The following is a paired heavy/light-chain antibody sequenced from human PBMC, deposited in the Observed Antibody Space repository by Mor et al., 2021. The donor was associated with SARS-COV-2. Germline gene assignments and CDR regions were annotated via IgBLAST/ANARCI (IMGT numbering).Heavy chain of an antibody. V-gene: IGHV3-23*01. CDR3: AKDWGYSYGYMAPSMFDY. CDR2: ISGSGGST. Sequence: EVRLLESGGGLAQLGESLRLSCAASGFTFSNYALSWVRQAPGKGLEWVSSISGSGGSTYYADSVKGRFTVSRDNSKNTLYVQVNSLRAEDTAVYYCAKDWGYSYGYMAPSMFDYWGQGTLVIVSS. CDR1: GFTFSNYA. D-gene: IGHD5-18*01. J-gene: IGHJ4*02.
Light chain of an antibody. J-gene: IGKJ3*01. Sequence: DIVMTQTPLSLSVTPGQPASIFCKSSQSLLDSDDKTFLYWYLQKPGQSPQLLIYEVSSRFSGVPDRFSGSGSGTDFTLTISRVEAEDVGVYYCMQGIHLRTFGPGTKVDIK. CDR2: EVS. CDR3: MQGIHLRT. V-gene: IGKV2-29*02. CDR1: QSLLDSDDKTF.